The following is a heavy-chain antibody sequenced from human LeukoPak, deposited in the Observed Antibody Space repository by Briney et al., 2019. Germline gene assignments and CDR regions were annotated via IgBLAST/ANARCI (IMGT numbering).Heavy chain of an antibody. V-gene: IGHV3-21*01. CDR1: GFTFSSYS. CDR3: ARVGCSSTSCA. D-gene: IGHD2-2*01. J-gene: IGHJ5*02. CDR2: ISSSSSYI. Sequence: GGSLRLSCAASGFTFSSYSMNWVRKAPGKGLEWVSSISSSSSYIYYADSVKGRFTISRDNAKNSLYLQMNSLRAEDTAVYYCARVGCSSTSCAWGQGTLVTVSS.